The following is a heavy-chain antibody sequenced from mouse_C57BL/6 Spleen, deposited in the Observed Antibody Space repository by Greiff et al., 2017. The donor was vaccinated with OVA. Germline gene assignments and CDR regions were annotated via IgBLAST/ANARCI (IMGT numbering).Heavy chain of an antibody. CDR3: ARRGSSFYWYFDV. V-gene: IGHV5-16*01. CDR1: GFTFSDYY. CDR2: INYDGSST. D-gene: IGHD1-1*01. Sequence: EVQLVESEGGLVQPGSSMKLSCTASGFTFSDYYMAWVRQVPEKGLEWVANINYDGSSTYYLDSLKSRFIISRDNAKNILYLQMSSLKSEDTATYYCARRGSSFYWYFDVWGTGTTVTVSS. J-gene: IGHJ1*03.